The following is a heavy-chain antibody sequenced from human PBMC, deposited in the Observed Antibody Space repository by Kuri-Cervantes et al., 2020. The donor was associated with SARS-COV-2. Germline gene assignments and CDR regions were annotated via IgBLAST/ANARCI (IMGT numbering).Heavy chain of an antibody. D-gene: IGHD3-10*01. J-gene: IGHJ4*02. CDR2: ISYDGSNK. V-gene: IGHV3-30*03. CDR1: GFTFTSHA. CDR3: ARDSGSRLLWFGELWLDY. Sequence: LKISCAVSGFTFTSHAMHWVRQAPGKGLEWVALISYDGSNKFYADSVKGRFTISRDNSKNTLYLQMNSLRAEDTAVYYCARDSGSRLLWFGELWLDYWGQGTLVTVSS.